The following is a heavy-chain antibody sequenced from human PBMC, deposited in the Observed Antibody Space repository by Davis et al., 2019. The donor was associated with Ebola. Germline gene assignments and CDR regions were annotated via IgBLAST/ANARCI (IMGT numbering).Heavy chain of an antibody. CDR2: VHGGNGNT. CDR1: GYSFSTYV. J-gene: IGHJ4*02. Sequence: ASVKVSCKASGYSFSTYVIHWMRQAPGQRLEWMGWVHGGNGNTKYSQRFQGRVTITTDTSASTAYLDLSSLRSDDTAVFYCARATFGYNSGWYADYWGQGTLVTVSS. V-gene: IGHV1-3*01. CDR3: ARATFGYNSGWYADY. D-gene: IGHD6-19*01.